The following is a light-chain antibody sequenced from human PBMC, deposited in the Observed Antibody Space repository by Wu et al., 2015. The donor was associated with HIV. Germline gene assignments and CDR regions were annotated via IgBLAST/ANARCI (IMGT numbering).Light chain of an antibody. CDR2: AAS. Sequence: AIRMTQSPSSLSASTGDRVTITCRASQGISSYLAWYQQKPGKAPKLLIYAASTLQSGVPSRFSGSGSGTDFTLTINSLQPEDSATYYCHQFYIHPRSFGQGTKLEIK. CDR3: HQFYIHPRS. V-gene: IGKV1-8*01. CDR1: QGISSY. J-gene: IGKJ2*03.